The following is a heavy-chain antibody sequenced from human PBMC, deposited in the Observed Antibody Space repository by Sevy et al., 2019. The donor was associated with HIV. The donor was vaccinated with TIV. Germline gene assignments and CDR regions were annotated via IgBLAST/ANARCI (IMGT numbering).Heavy chain of an antibody. Sequence: SETLSLTCAVYGGSFSGYYWSWIRQPPGKGLEWIGEINHSGSTNYNPSLKSLVTLSVDTSKNQFSLKVSSVTAAETAVYYCARGRPIVVVVAARRGGTFDIWGQGTMVTVSS. J-gene: IGHJ3*02. CDR1: GGSFSGYY. D-gene: IGHD2-15*01. V-gene: IGHV4-34*01. CDR2: INHSGST. CDR3: ARGRPIVVVVAARRGGTFDI.